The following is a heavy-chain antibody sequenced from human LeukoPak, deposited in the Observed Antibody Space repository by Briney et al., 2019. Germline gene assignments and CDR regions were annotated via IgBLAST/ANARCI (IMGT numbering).Heavy chain of an antibody. CDR3: ARDYGSGSYSLYMDV. D-gene: IGHD3-10*01. Sequence: SVKVSCKASGGTFSSYAISWVRQAPGQGLEWMGGIIPIFGTANYAQKFQGRVTITTGESTCTAYMELSSLKSEDTAVYYCARDYGSGSYSLYMDVWGKGTTVTVSS. CDR2: IIPIFGTA. J-gene: IGHJ6*03. V-gene: IGHV1-69*05. CDR1: GGTFSSYA.